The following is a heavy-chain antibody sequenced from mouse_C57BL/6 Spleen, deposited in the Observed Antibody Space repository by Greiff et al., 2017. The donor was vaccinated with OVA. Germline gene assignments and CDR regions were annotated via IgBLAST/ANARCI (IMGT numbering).Heavy chain of an antibody. J-gene: IGHJ3*01. CDR1: GFTFSSYA. Sequence: DVMLVESGGGLVKPGGSLKLSCAASGFTFSSYAMSWVRQTPEKRLEWVATISDGGSYTYYPDNVKGRFTISRDNAKNNLYLQMSHLKSEDTAMYYCARDYYGPRAYWGQGTLVTVSA. D-gene: IGHD1-2*01. CDR3: ARDYYGPRAY. CDR2: ISDGGSYT. V-gene: IGHV5-4*01.